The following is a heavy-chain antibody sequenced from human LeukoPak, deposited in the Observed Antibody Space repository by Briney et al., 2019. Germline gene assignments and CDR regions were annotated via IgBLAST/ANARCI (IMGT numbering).Heavy chain of an antibody. D-gene: IGHD3-3*01. CDR3: ARAVYYDFWSGYYGNWFDP. Sequence: SETLSLTCTVSGGSIGSGSYYWSWIRQPAGKGLEWIGRIYTSGSTNYNPSLKSRVTISVDTSKNQFSLKLSSVTAADTAVYYCARAVYYDFWSGYYGNWFDPWGQGTLVTVSS. V-gene: IGHV4-61*02. CDR2: IYTSGST. J-gene: IGHJ5*02. CDR1: GGSIGSGSYY.